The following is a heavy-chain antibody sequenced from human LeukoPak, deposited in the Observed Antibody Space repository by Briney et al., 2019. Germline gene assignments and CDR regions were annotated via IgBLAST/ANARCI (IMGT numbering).Heavy chain of an antibody. J-gene: IGHJ4*02. D-gene: IGHD3-22*01. V-gene: IGHV1-69*06. CDR3: ARHYYDSSGYYPGFDY. CDR1: GGTFSSYA. CDR2: IIPIFGTA. Sequence: SVKVSCKASGGTFSSYAISWVRQAPGQGLEWMGGIIPIFGTANYAQKFQGRVTITADKSTSTAYMELSRLRSEDTAVYYCARHYYDSSGYYPGFDYWGQGTLVTVSS.